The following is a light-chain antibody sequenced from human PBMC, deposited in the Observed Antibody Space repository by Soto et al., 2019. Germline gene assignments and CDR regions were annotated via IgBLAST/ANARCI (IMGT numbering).Light chain of an antibody. Sequence: DIDLTQSPATLSLSPGERVTLSCRASQTVHSSFVAWYQQKPGQAPRLLIYGASTRATGVPDRFSGSGSGTDFTLTISSLEPEDFAVYFCQHYGWPSWTFGQGTKVEIK. CDR2: GAS. V-gene: IGKV3-20*01. CDR3: QHYGWPSWT. J-gene: IGKJ1*01. CDR1: QTVHSSF.